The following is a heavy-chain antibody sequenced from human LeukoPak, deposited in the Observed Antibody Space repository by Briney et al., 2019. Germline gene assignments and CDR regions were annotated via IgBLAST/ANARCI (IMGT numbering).Heavy chain of an antibody. D-gene: IGHD3-9*01. V-gene: IGHV1-46*01. CDR3: ARKTYDILTGYYAY. J-gene: IGHJ4*02. CDR1: GYTFTSNY. CDR2: ISPSGGST. Sequence: ASVKVSCKAFGYTFTSNYMHWVRQAPGQGPEWMGVISPSGGSTTYAQKFQGRVTLTRDMSTSTDYLELSSLRSEDTAVYYCARKTYDILTGYYAYWGQGTLVTVSS.